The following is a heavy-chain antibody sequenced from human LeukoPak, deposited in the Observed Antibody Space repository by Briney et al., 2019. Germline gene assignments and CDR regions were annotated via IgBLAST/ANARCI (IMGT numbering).Heavy chain of an antibody. CDR3: ARGQLEYYYYYMDV. D-gene: IGHD6-6*01. CDR2: INPNSGGT. CDR1: GYTFTGYY. V-gene: IGHV1-2*02. J-gene: IGHJ6*03. Sequence: ASVKVSCKASGYTFTGYYMHWVRQAPGQGLEWMGWINPNSGGTNYAQKFQGRVTMTRDTSISTAYMELSRLRSDDTAVYYCARGQLEYYYYYMDVWGKGTTVTVSS.